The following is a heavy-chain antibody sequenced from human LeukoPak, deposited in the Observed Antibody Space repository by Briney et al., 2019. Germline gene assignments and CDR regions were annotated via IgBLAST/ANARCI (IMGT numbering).Heavy chain of an antibody. V-gene: IGHV4-31*03. CDR2: IYYSGST. Sequence: SETLSLTCTVSGGSISSGGYYWSWIRQHPGKGLEWIGYIYYSGSTYYNPSLKSRVTISVDTSKNQFSLKLSSVTAADTAVDYCARAARYYDFWSGYYTDRYYFDYWGQGTLVTVSS. CDR3: ARAARYYDFWSGYYTDRYYFDY. CDR1: GGSISSGGYY. J-gene: IGHJ4*02. D-gene: IGHD3-3*01.